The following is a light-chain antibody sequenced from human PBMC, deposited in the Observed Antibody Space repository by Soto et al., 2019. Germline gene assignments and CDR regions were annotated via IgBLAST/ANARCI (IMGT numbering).Light chain of an antibody. J-gene: IGKJ1*01. CDR2: KSS. V-gene: IGKV1-5*03. Sequence: DIQMTQSPSTLSASVVDRVKITLLSSQIKNIWLAWYQQTPGKAPKLLIYKSSSLESGVPSRFSVSGSGAETTPISSILPNDYSANYCCQQYNDYSTSGQGTKGDIK. CDR1: QIKNIW. CDR3: QQYNDYST.